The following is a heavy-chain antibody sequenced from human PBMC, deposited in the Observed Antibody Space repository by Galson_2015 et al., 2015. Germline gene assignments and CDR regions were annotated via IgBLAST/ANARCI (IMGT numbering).Heavy chain of an antibody. J-gene: IGHJ4*02. CDR1: GGTFSSYA. CDR2: IIPIFGTA. Sequence: SVKVSCKASGGTFSSYAISWVRQAPGQGLEWMGGIIPIFGTANYAQKFQGRVTITADESTSTAYMELSSLRSEDTAVYYCASRAAASYSSSSTFDYWGQGTLVTVSS. CDR3: ASRAAASYSSSSTFDY. D-gene: IGHD6-6*01. V-gene: IGHV1-69*13.